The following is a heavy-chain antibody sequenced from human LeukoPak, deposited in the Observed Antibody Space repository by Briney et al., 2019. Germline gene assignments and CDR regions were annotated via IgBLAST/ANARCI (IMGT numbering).Heavy chain of an antibody. CDR1: GYTFTIYG. Sequence: ASVMVSCMASGYTFTIYGISWLRRAPGQGLERVGWISAYNGKTNYAQKFQGRVTMTTDTTTSTAYMDLRSLRSDDTAVYYCARDSARGVEQLPFDYWGQGTLVTVSS. D-gene: IGHD6-6*01. CDR2: ISAYNGKT. V-gene: IGHV1-18*01. CDR3: ARDSARGVEQLPFDY. J-gene: IGHJ4*02.